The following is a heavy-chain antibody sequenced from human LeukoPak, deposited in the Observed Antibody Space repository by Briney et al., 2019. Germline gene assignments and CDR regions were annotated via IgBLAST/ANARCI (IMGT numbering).Heavy chain of an antibody. Sequence: PGGSLRLSCAASGFTFSTFGIHWVRQAPGKGLQWVAVISNDGINIYYADSVKGRFTISRDNSKNTVYLQMNSLRAEDTAVYYCAKDRLQGYYYGMDVWGQGTTVTVSS. CDR3: AKDRLQGYYYGMDV. V-gene: IGHV3-30*18. J-gene: IGHJ6*02. CDR1: GFTFSTFG. CDR2: ISNDGINI. D-gene: IGHD2-15*01.